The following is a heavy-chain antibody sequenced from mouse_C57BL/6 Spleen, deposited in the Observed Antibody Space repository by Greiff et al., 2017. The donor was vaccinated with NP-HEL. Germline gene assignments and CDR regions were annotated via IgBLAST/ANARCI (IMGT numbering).Heavy chain of an antibody. CDR1: GYTFTSYW. CDR3: ARESPITTVVVNWYFDV. CDR2: IYPGSGST. D-gene: IGHD1-1*01. V-gene: IGHV1-55*01. Sequence: VQLQQPGAELVKPGASVKMSCKASGYTFTSYWITWVKQRPGQGLEWIGDIYPGSGSTNYNEKFKSKATLTVDTSSSTAYMQLSSLTSEDSAVYYCARESPITTVVVNWYFDVWGTGTTVTVSS. J-gene: IGHJ1*03.